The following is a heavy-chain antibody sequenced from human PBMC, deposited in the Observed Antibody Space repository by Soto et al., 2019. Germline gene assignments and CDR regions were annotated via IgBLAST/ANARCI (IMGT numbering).Heavy chain of an antibody. D-gene: IGHD3-10*01. CDR1: GFTFNNYA. J-gene: IGHJ4*02. CDR2: ISGGGDTT. CDR3: AKGRGGSGSLTPRVDF. Sequence: EVQLLGSGEGLVQPGGSLRLSCAASGFTFNNYAMTWVREAPGKGLECVSAISGGGDTTSYADSVKGRFTVSRDGSKNTLYLQMSSLRAEDTALYYCAKGRGGSGSLTPRVDFWGQGTLVTVSS. V-gene: IGHV3-23*01.